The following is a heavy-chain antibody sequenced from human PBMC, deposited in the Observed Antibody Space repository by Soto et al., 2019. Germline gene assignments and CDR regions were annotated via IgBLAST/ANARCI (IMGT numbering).Heavy chain of an antibody. CDR2: MYYSGST. D-gene: IGHD5-12*01. V-gene: IGHV4-59*08. Sequence: SETLSLTCTVSGGSISSYYWSWIRQPPGKGLEWIGYMYYSGSTNYNPSLKSRVTISVDTSKNQFSLKLSSVTAADTAVYYCARISGYRTYYYYYYMDVWGKGTTGTVSS. J-gene: IGHJ6*03. CDR3: ARISGYRTYYYYYYMDV. CDR1: GGSISSYY.